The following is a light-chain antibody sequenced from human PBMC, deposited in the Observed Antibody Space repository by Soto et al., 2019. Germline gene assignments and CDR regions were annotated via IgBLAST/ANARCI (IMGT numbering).Light chain of an antibody. J-gene: IGKJ1*01. CDR1: QGISSY. CDR2: AAS. V-gene: IGKV1-8*01. Sequence: AIRMTQSPSSFSASTGDRVTITCRASQGISSYLAWYQQKPGKAPKLLIYAASTLQSGVPSRFSGSGSGTYFTLTVSCLQSEDVATYYCQQYYSYPLTFGQGTKVEIK. CDR3: QQYYSYPLT.